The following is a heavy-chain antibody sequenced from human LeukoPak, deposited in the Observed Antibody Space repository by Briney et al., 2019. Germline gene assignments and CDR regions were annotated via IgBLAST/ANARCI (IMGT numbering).Heavy chain of an antibody. CDR1: GYTFTGYY. CDR3: ARSEMADY. D-gene: IGHD1-14*01. CDR2: INPDSGAT. J-gene: IGHJ4*02. Sequence: GASVTVSFTASGYTFTGYYMHWVRQAPGQGLEWMGWINPDSGATNYAQRFQGRVTMTRDTSISTAYMELSRLRSDDTALYYCARSEMADYWGQGTLVTVSS. V-gene: IGHV1-2*02.